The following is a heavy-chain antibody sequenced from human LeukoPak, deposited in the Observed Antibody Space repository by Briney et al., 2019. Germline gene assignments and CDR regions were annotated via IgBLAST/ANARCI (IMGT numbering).Heavy chain of an antibody. CDR2: LDHSGTT. CDR3: ARLYCYAGSCYAGLDH. CDR1: GGPISTPY. J-gene: IGHJ4*02. Sequence: SETLSLTCTVSGGPISTPYWGWIRQPPGEGLEWIGYLDHSGTTNCNPSLKSRVTISVDTSKNQFSLKLTSVTAADTAVYYCARLYCYAGSCYAGLDHWGQRTLVTVSS. V-gene: IGHV4-59*08. D-gene: IGHD3-22*01.